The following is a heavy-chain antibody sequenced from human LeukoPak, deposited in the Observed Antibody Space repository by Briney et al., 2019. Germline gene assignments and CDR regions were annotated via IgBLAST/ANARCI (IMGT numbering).Heavy chain of an antibody. Sequence: GRSLRLSCAASGFTFDDYAMHWVRQAPGKGLEWVSGTSWNSGSIGYADSVKGRFTISRDNAKNSLYLRMNSLRAEDMALYYCAKATPGIAVAGSFDYWGQGTLVTVSS. CDR2: TSWNSGSI. CDR1: GFTFDDYA. V-gene: IGHV3-9*03. CDR3: AKATPGIAVAGSFDY. D-gene: IGHD6-19*01. J-gene: IGHJ4*02.